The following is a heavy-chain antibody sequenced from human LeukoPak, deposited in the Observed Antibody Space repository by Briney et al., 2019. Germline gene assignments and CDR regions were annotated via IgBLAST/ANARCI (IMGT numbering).Heavy chain of an antibody. CDR2: ISGSGGST. V-gene: IGHV3-23*01. D-gene: IGHD5-12*01. Sequence: GGSLRLSCAASGFTFRTYVMSWVRQAPGKGLEWVSDISGSGGSTYYTESVKGRFTISRDNSKNTLYLQMNSLRAEDTAVYYCAKQRGASGYDYFDYWGQGTLVTVSS. CDR3: AKQRGASGYDYFDY. J-gene: IGHJ4*02. CDR1: GFTFRTYV.